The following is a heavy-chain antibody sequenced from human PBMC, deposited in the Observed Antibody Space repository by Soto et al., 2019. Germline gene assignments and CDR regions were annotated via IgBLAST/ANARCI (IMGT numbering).Heavy chain of an antibody. V-gene: IGHV3-7*03. CDR2: IKQDGSEK. Sequence: WGSLRHSGAAAECIFSSDWMSWVHQAPGKGLEWVANIKQDGSEKYYVDSVKGRFTISRDNAKNSLYLQMNSLRAEDTAVYSCAREAPYYYGMDVWGQGTTVTVSS. CDR1: ECIFSSDW. J-gene: IGHJ6*02. CDR3: AREAPYYYGMDV.